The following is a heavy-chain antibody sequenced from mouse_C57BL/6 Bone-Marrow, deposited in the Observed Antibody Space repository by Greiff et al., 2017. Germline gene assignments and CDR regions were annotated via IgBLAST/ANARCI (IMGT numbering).Heavy chain of an antibody. J-gene: IGHJ1*03. CDR2: IHPNSGST. Sequence: QVQLQQPGAELVKPGASVKLSCKASGYTFTSYWMHWVKQRPGQGLEWIGMIHPNSGSTNYNEKFNSKATLTVDKSSSTAYMQLSSLTSEDSAVYCCARCERWYVDVWGTGTTVTVSS. V-gene: IGHV1-64*01. CDR3: ARCERWYVDV. CDR1: GYTFTSYW.